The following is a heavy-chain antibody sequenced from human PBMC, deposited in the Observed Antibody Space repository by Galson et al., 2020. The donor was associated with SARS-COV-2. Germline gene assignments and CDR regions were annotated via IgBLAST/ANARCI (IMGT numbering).Heavy chain of an antibody. CDR2: IWYDGSNK. J-gene: IGHJ4*02. CDR1: GFTFSSYG. D-gene: IGHD6-13*01. CDR3: ARGIVAAGTFLGDKFDY. Sequence: GGSLRLSCAASGFTFSSYGMHWVRQAPGKGLEWVAVIWYDGSNKYYADSVKGRFTISRDNSKNTLYLQMNSLRAEDTAVYYCARGIVAAGTFLGDKFDYWGQGTLVTVSS. V-gene: IGHV3-33*01.